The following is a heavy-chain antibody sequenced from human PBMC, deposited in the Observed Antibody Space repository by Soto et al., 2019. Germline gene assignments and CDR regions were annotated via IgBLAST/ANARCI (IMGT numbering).Heavy chain of an antibody. J-gene: IGHJ4*02. CDR2: IIPTLGIA. D-gene: IGHD3-9*01. Sequence: QVQLVQSGAEVKKPGSSVKVSCKASGGTFSSYTISWVRQAPGQGLDWMGRIIPTLGIANYAQKFQGRVTITADKSTSTAYMELSSLRSEDTAVYYCASAVSDILTGYSRDYWGQGTLVTVSS. CDR3: ASAVSDILTGYSRDY. CDR1: GGTFSSYT. V-gene: IGHV1-69*02.